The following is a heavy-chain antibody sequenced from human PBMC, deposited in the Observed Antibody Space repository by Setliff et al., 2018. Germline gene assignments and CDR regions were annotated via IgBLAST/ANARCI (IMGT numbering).Heavy chain of an antibody. CDR2: INSRSSTI. D-gene: IGHD3-22*01. CDR3: ARDPNSSGDYWYFVL. V-gene: IGHV3-48*01. CDR1: GFTFSSYN. J-gene: IGHJ2*01. Sequence: GGSLRLSCAASGFTFSSYNMDWVRQAPGKGLEWVSYINSRSSTIFYADSVKGRLTISSDKAKNSQDLQMNSLRAEDTAVYYCARDPNSSGDYWYFVLWGRGTLVTVSS.